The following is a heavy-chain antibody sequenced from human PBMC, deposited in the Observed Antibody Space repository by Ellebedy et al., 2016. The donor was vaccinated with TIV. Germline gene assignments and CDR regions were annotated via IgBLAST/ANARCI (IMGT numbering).Heavy chain of an antibody. CDR2: IIPIPGIA. Sequence: AASVKVSCKVSGYSITELSMHWVRQAPGQGLEWMGRIIPIPGIANHAQKFQGRVTITADKSTSTVFMELSSLRSEDTAVYYCARVYDILTGYYLDYWGQGTLVTVSS. CDR3: ARVYDILTGYYLDY. J-gene: IGHJ4*02. D-gene: IGHD3-9*01. V-gene: IGHV1-69*02. CDR1: GYSITELS.